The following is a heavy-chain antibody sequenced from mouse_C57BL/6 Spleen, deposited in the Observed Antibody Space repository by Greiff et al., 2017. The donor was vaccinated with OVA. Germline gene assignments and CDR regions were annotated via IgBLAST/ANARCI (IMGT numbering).Heavy chain of an antibody. CDR3: ARARDYYGSYYFDY. V-gene: IGHV1-26*01. CDR2: INPNNGGT. J-gene: IGHJ2*01. D-gene: IGHD1-1*01. CDR1: GYTFTDYY. Sequence: EVQLQQSGPELVKPGASVKISCKASGYTFTDYYMNWVKQSHGKSLEWIGDINPNNGGTSYNQKFKGKATLTVDKSSSTAYMELRSLTSEDSAVYYCARARDYYGSYYFDYWGQGTTLTVSS.